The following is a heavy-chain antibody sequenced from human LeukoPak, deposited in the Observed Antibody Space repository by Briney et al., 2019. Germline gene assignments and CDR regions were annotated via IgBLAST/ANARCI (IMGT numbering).Heavy chain of an antibody. V-gene: IGHV1-69*01. CDR1: GGTFSSYA. D-gene: IGHD5-18*01. CDR3: ARNEPAMVSGYFDY. Sequence: GSSVKVSRKASGGTFSSYAISWVRQAPGQGLEWMGGIIPIFGTANYAQKFQGRVTITADESTSTAYMELSSLRSEDTAVYYCARNEPAMVSGYFDYWGQGTLVTVSS. CDR2: IIPIFGTA. J-gene: IGHJ4*02.